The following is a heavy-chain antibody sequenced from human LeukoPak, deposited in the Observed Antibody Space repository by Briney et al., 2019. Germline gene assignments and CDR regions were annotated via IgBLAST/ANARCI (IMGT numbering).Heavy chain of an antibody. Sequence: PGGSLRLSCAASGFTFSSYEMNWVRQAPGKGLEWVSGISWNSGSIGYADSVKGRFTVSRDNAKNSLYLQMNSLRAEDTALYYCAKDQDYGGNSEVVFDYWGQGTLVTVSS. CDR3: AKDQDYGGNSEVVFDY. J-gene: IGHJ4*02. CDR1: GFTFSSYE. D-gene: IGHD4-23*01. V-gene: IGHV3-9*01. CDR2: ISWNSGSI.